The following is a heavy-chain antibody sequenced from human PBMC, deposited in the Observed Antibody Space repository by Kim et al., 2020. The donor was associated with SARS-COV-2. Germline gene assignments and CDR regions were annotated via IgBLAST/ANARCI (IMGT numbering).Heavy chain of an antibody. V-gene: IGHV4-59*13. CDR2: VYSSGST. D-gene: IGHD3-10*01. CDR1: GGSISGYY. CDR3: AGGADYYGSESSGWFDP. Sequence: SETLSLTCTVSGGSISGYYLSWFRQPPGKGLEWIGFVYSSGSTNYNPSLKSRVTISVDTTKNQFSLNLSSVTAADTAVYYCAGGADYYGSESSGWFDPWGQGTLVTVSS. J-gene: IGHJ5*02.